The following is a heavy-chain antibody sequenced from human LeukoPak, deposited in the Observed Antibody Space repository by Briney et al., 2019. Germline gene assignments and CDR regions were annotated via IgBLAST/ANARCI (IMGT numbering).Heavy chain of an antibody. D-gene: IGHD3-22*01. J-gene: IGHJ4*02. CDR3: ARVDDRGHYYDSSGPRKLFDY. CDR1: GYTFTGYY. V-gene: IGHV1-2*02. CDR2: SNPNSGGT. Sequence: GASVKVSCKASGYTFTGYYMDWVRQAPGQGLKWMGWSNPNSGGTNYAQKFQGRVTMTRDTSISTAYMELSRLRSDDTAVYYCARVDDRGHYYDSSGPRKLFDYWGQGTLVTVSS.